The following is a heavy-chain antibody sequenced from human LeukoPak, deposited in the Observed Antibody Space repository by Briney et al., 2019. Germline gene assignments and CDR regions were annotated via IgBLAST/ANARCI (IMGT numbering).Heavy chain of an antibody. CDR1: GGSISSYY. D-gene: IGHD6-19*01. CDR2: IYYSGST. Sequence: SETLSLTCTVSGGSISSYYWSWIRQPPGKGLEWIGYIYYSGSTNYNPSLKSRVTISVDTSKNQFSLKLSSVTAADKAVYYCARHVRIAVAGIDYWGQGTLVTVSS. J-gene: IGHJ4*02. V-gene: IGHV4-59*08. CDR3: ARHVRIAVAGIDY.